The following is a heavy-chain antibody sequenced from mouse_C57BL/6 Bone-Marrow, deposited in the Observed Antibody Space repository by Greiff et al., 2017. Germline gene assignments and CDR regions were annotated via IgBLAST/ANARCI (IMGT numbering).Heavy chain of an antibody. Sequence: QVQLQQPGAELVKPGASVKLSCKASGYTFTSYWMQWVKQRPGQGLEWIGEIDPSDSYTNYNQKFKGKATLTVDTSSSTAYMQLSSLTAEDSAVYYCASGWLLRFWGQGTTLTVSS. CDR3: ASGWLLRF. J-gene: IGHJ2*01. V-gene: IGHV1-50*01. D-gene: IGHD2-3*01. CDR2: IDPSDSYT. CDR1: GYTFTSYW.